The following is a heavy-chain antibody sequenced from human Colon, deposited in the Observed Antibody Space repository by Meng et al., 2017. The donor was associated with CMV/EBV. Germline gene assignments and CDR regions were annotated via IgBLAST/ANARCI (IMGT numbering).Heavy chain of an antibody. CDR2: IFRDGST. Sequence: QGKLNQWGAGLLKPSETLSLTCGVYNGSFSGYFWTWIRQPPGKGLEWIGEIFRDGSTKYNPSLQSRVTMSVDTSKNHFSLNLRSVTAADTAVYFCARATKPNCWEVLEYWGQGTLVTVSS. CDR1: NGSFSGYF. CDR3: ARATKPNCWEVLEY. D-gene: IGHD2-2*01. J-gene: IGHJ4*02. V-gene: IGHV4-34*12.